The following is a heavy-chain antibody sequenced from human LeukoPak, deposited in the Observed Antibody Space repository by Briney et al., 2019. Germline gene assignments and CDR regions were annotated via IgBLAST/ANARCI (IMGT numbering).Heavy chain of an antibody. CDR3: ATEYVRTHYFDW. J-gene: IGHJ4*02. Sequence: GASVRVSCQASGYNLNTYHMHWVRQAPGQGLEWMGIITSTGTTTICGQKFQGRVTMTRDTSTSTVYMDLSSLRSNDTAVYYCATEYVRTHYFDWWGQGTLVTVSS. CDR2: ITSTGTTT. V-gene: IGHV1-46*02. CDR1: GYNLNTYH. D-gene: IGHD3-16*01.